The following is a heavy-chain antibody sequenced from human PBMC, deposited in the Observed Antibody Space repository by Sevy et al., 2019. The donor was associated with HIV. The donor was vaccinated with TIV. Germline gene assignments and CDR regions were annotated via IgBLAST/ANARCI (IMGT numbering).Heavy chain of an antibody. CDR2: ISSSSSTI. J-gene: IGHJ6*02. CDR1: GLTFSSYS. Sequence: GGSLRLSCAASGLTFSSYSMNWVRQAPGKGLEWVSYISSSSSTIYYADSVKGRCTISRDNAKNSLYLQMNSLRAEDTAVYYCARAPFRDIVVVPAAGRYYYYGMDVWGQGTTVTVSS. V-gene: IGHV3-48*01. D-gene: IGHD2-2*01. CDR3: ARAPFRDIVVVPAAGRYYYYGMDV.